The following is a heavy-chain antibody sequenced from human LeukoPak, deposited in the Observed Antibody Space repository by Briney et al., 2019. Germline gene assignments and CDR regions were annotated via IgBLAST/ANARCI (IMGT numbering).Heavy chain of an antibody. J-gene: IGHJ4*02. CDR1: VFTFIIYA. D-gene: IGHD2-21*02. CDR3: ARDLVTAMDY. Sequence: PGASLRLSCAASVFTFIIYAMHCVRQAPGKGLEWVSVISYDGSNIYYPDSLKGRFTISRDNSKNTPYLQMNSLRAEDTAVYYCARDLVTAMDYWGQGTLVTVSS. CDR2: ISYDGSNI. V-gene: IGHV3-30-3*01.